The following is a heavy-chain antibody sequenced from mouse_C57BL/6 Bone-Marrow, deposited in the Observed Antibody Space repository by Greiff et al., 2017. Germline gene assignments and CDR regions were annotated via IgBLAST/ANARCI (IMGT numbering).Heavy chain of an antibody. D-gene: IGHD1-1*01. V-gene: IGHV1-7*01. CDR1: GYTFTSYW. CDR3: ARRAYGSIWYFDV. Sequence: QVQLQQSGAELAKPGASVKLSCKASGYTFTSYWMHRVKQRPGQGLEWIGYINPSSGYTKYNQKFKDKATLTADKSSSTAYMQLSSLTYEDSAVYYCARRAYGSIWYFDVWGTGTTVTVSS. CDR2: INPSSGYT. J-gene: IGHJ1*03.